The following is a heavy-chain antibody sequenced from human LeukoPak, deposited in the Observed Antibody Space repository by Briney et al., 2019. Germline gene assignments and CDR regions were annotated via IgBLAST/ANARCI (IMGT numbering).Heavy chain of an antibody. J-gene: IGHJ2*01. V-gene: IGHV4-61*01. Sequence: SETLSLTCTVSGGSVSSGSYYWSWIRQPPGKGLEWIGYIYYSGSTNYNPSLKSRVTISVDTSKNQFSLKLSSVTAADTAVYYCARGFRGYSYGYPYFDLWGRGTLVTVSS. CDR3: ARGFRGYSYGYPYFDL. D-gene: IGHD5-18*01. CDR1: GGSVSSGSYY. CDR2: IYYSGST.